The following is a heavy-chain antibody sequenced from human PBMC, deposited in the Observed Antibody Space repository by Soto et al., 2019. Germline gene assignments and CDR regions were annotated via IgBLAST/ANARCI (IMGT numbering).Heavy chain of an antibody. Sequence: GGSLRLSCAASGFTFSTYAMSWVRQAPGKGLEWVSGIRGSGDSTHYADSVKGRFTISRDNSNNTLYLQMNSLRAEDTAVYYCAKCGYDSSGRLLSLFHHWGQGTLVIVSS. CDR3: AKCGYDSSGRLLSLFHH. CDR2: IRGSGDST. V-gene: IGHV3-23*01. CDR1: GFTFSTYA. J-gene: IGHJ1*01. D-gene: IGHD3-22*01.